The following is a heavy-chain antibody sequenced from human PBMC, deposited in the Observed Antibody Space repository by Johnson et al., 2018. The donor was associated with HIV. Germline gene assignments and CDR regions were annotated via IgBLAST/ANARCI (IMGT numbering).Heavy chain of an antibody. CDR1: GFTVSRNY. D-gene: IGHD3-16*01. J-gene: IGHJ3*02. Sequence: VQLVESGGGLVQPGGSLRLSCAASGFTVSRNYMSWVRQAPGKGLEWVSVIYSVGTTYYADSVKGRFTISRDTSENTVHLQMNDLRAEDTAVYYCAREALPRGLQSSFGGAFDIWGQGTMVTVSS. V-gene: IGHV3-66*01. CDR3: AREALPRGLQSSFGGAFDI. CDR2: IYSVGTT.